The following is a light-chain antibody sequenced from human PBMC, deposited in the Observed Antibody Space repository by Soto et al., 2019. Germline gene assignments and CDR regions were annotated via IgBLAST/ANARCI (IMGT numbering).Light chain of an antibody. CDR2: AAS. CDR3: QKRHT. CDR1: QSIGTS. Sequence: DIQMTQSPSFLSAPVGDRVTITCRAGQSIGTSLNWYQQTPGKAPKLLIYAASSLQIGVPSRFCGSGSGTDFTLTISSLQPEDCATYYCQKRHTFGGGTKVEI. V-gene: IGKV1-39*01. J-gene: IGKJ4*01.